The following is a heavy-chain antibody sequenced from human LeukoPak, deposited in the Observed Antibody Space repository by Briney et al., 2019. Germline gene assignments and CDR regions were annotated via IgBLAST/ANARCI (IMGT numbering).Heavy chain of an antibody. CDR3: ARGRCSSRSCYLFDY. V-gene: IGHV4-59*01. J-gene: IGHJ4*02. CDR1: GGSISSYY. Sequence: SETLSLTCTVPGGSISSYYWTWTRQPPGKGLEWIGYIYYSGSTSYNPSLMSRVTFSVDTSRNQFSLRLTSVTAADTAVYYCARGRCSSRSCYLFDYWGQGTLVTVSS. D-gene: IGHD2-2*01. CDR2: IYYSGST.